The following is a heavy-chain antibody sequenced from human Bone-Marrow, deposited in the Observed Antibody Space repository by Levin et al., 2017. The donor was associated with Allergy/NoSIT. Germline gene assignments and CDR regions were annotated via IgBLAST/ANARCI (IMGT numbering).Heavy chain of an antibody. V-gene: IGHV1-3*01. CDR1: GYTFSSYA. CDR2: INAGNGNT. D-gene: IGHD3-16*01. Sequence: ASVKVSCKASGYTFSSYAMNWVRQAPGQTLEWMGWINAGNGNTKYSQKFQGRVTITRDTSASTAYMELSSLRSEDTAVYYCTRGRGSYYFDYWGQGTLVTVSS. CDR3: TRGRGSYYFDY. J-gene: IGHJ4*02.